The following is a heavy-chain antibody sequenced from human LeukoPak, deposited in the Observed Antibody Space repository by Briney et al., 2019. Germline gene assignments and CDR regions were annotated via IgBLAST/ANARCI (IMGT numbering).Heavy chain of an antibody. CDR2: ISAYNGNT. Sequence: WASVKVSCKASGYTFTSYGISWVRQAPGQGLEWMGWISAYNGNTNYAQKLQGRVTMTTDTSTSTAYMELRSLRSDDTAVYYCARSERDYGDFLPSDYWGQGTLVTVSS. CDR1: GYTFTSYG. D-gene: IGHD4-17*01. J-gene: IGHJ4*02. V-gene: IGHV1-18*01. CDR3: ARSERDYGDFLPSDY.